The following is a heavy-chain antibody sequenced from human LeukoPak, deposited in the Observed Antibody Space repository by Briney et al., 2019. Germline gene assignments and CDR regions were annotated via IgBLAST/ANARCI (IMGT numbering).Heavy chain of an antibody. J-gene: IGHJ4*02. Sequence: GGSLRLSCVASGFTFSSYVMSWVRQAPGKGLEWVSSISGSGDNTYYADSVKGRFTISRDNSKNTLYLQMNSLRAEDTAVYYCARGEQQLVLPFDYWGQGTLVTVSS. CDR2: ISGSGDNT. D-gene: IGHD6-13*01. CDR3: ARGEQQLVLPFDY. V-gene: IGHV3-23*01. CDR1: GFTFSSYV.